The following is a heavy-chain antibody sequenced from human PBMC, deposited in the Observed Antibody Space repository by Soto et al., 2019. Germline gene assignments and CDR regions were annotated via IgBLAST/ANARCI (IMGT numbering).Heavy chain of an antibody. V-gene: IGHV3-33*01. J-gene: IGHJ6*02. CDR3: ARDGAESLGYYYYYYGMDV. CDR1: GFTFSSYG. CDR2: IWYDGSNK. D-gene: IGHD2-15*01. Sequence: GGSLRLSCAASGFTFSSYGMHWVRQAPGKGLEWVAVIWYDGSNKYYADSVKGRFTISRDNSKNTLYLQMNSLRAEDTAVYYCARDGAESLGYYYYYYGMDVWGQGTTVTVSS.